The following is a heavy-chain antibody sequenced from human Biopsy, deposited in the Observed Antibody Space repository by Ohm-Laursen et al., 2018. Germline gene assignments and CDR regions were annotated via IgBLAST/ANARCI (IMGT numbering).Heavy chain of an antibody. CDR1: GFNFDDYA. CDR3: VRSLRNYDFLDS. D-gene: IGHD3-16*01. J-gene: IGHJ4*02. CDR2: LTWNSGTI. Sequence: SLRLSCAAGGFNFDDYAMHWIRQGPGKGLEWVAGLTWNSGTIAYAGSVRGRFTISRDNAKNSLYLQMNNLTSEDTALYYCVRSLRNYDFLDSWGQGTLVSVSS. V-gene: IGHV3-9*01.